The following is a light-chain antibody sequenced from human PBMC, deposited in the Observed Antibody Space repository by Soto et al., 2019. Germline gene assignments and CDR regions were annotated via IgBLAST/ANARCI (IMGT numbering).Light chain of an antibody. CDR2: AAS. CDR1: QGISSY. J-gene: IGKJ5*01. Sequence: IQLNQSASSLSASVGDRVTITCRASQGISSYLAWYQQKPGKAPKILIYAASTLQSGVPSRFSGIGSGTDFTLTISSLKNEDFATYDGQQLNSYTITFGQGTRLEIK. V-gene: IGKV1-9*01. CDR3: QQLNSYTIT.